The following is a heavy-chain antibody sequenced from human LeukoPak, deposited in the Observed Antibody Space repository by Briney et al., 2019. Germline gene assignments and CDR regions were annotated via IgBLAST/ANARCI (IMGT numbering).Heavy chain of an antibody. CDR3: ASGQEVCGGDCYSAFDY. CDR1: GGSISSGGYS. V-gene: IGHV4-30-2*01. Sequence: SETLSLTCAVSGGSISSGGYSWSWLRQPPGTGLEWIGYIYHSGSTYYNPSLKSRVTISVDRSKNQFSLKLSSVTAADTAVYYCASGQEVCGGDCYSAFDYWGQGTLVTVSS. CDR2: IYHSGST. J-gene: IGHJ4*02. D-gene: IGHD2-21*02.